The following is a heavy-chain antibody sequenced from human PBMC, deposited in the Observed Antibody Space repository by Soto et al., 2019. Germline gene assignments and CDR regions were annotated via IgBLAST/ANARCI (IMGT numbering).Heavy chain of an antibody. D-gene: IGHD3-10*01. CDR1: GDTFSFYS. CDR3: ASSYGSGYRAFDY. V-gene: IGHV1-69*02. Sequence: SVKVSCKASGDTFSFYSINWVRQAPGLGLEWMGRINPILSMSNYAQRFQGRVTMTADKSTSTAYMELSGLRSEDTAIYYCASSYGSGYRAFDYWGQGALVTVSS. CDR2: INPILSMS. J-gene: IGHJ4*02.